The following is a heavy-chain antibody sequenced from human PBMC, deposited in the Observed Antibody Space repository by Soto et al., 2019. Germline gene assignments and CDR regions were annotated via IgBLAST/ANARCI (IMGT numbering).Heavy chain of an antibody. V-gene: IGHV3-9*01. CDR3: AKDERFGELLGLVDY. CDR1: GFTFDDYA. D-gene: IGHD3-10*01. Sequence: DVQLVESGGGLVQPGRSLRLSCAASGFTFDDYAMHWVRQAPGKGLEWVSGISWNSGSIGYADSVKGRFTISRDNAKNSLYLQMNSLRAEDTALYYCAKDERFGELLGLVDYWGQGTLVTVSS. J-gene: IGHJ4*02. CDR2: ISWNSGSI.